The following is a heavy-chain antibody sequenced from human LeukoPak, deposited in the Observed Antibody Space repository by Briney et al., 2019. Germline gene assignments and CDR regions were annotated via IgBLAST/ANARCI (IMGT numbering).Heavy chain of an antibody. CDR1: GFTFSNYA. Sequence: GGSLRLSCAASGFTFSNYAMSWVRQAPGKGLEWVSVISGSGGSTNYADSVKGRFTISRDNPKNTLYLQMNSLRAEDTAVYYCAKAGGWFGELLQTSADNWFDPWAREPWSPSPQ. V-gene: IGHV3-23*01. CDR3: AKAGGWFGELLQTSADNWFDP. CDR2: ISGSGGST. J-gene: IGHJ5*02. D-gene: IGHD3-10*01.